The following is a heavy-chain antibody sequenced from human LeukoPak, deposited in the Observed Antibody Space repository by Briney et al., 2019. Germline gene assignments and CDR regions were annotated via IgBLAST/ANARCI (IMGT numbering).Heavy chain of an antibody. J-gene: IGHJ4*02. V-gene: IGHV3-23*01. CDR3: AKWGDYDVLTGYYVSDY. CDR1: GFTFSNYA. D-gene: IGHD3-9*01. CDR2: ITGGGSGI. Sequence: PGASLRLSCAASGFTFSNYAMSWVRHAPGKGLEWVSAITGGGSGIYYADSMKSRFTISRDNSKNTLYLQINSLRAEDTAVYYCAKWGDYDVLTGYYVSDYWGQGTLVTVSS.